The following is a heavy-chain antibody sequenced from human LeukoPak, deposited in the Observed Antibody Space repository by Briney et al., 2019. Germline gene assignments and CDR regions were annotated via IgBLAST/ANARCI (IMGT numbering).Heavy chain of an antibody. CDR3: ATNQDYYDSGGLDY. J-gene: IGHJ4*02. V-gene: IGHV1-24*01. D-gene: IGHD3-22*01. CDR1: GYTLTELS. CDR2: FDPEDGET. Sequence: ASVKVSCKVSGYTLTELSMHWVRQAPGKGLEWMGGFDPEDGETIYAQKFQGRVTMTEDTSTDTAYMELSSLRSEDTAVYYCATNQDYYDSGGLDYWGQGTLVTVSS.